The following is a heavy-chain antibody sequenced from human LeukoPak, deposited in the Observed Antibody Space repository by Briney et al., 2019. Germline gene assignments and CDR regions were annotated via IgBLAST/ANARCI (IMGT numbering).Heavy chain of an antibody. CDR2: INHSGST. V-gene: IGHV4-34*01. CDR3: ARGIVGATPNYYYYGMDV. Sequence: SETLSLTCAVYGGSFSGHYWSWIRQPPGKGLEWIGEINHSGSTNYNPSLKSRVTISVDTSKNQFSLKLSSVTAADTAVYYCARGIVGATPNYYYYGMDVWGQGTTVTVSS. CDR1: GGSFSGHY. D-gene: IGHD1-26*01. J-gene: IGHJ6*02.